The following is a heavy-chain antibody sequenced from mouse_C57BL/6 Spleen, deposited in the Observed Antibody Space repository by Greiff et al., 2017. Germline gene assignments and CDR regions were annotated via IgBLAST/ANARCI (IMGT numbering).Heavy chain of an antibody. V-gene: IGHV1-55*01. Sequence: QVQLQQPGAELVKPGASVKMSCKASGYTFTSYWITWVKQRPGQGLEWIGDIYPGSGSTNYNEKFKSKATLTVDTSSSTACMQLSSLTSEDSAVYYCARYNGYYLYWYFDVWGTGTTVTVSS. CDR2: IYPGSGST. CDR3: ARYNGYYLYWYFDV. D-gene: IGHD2-3*01. J-gene: IGHJ1*03. CDR1: GYTFTSYW.